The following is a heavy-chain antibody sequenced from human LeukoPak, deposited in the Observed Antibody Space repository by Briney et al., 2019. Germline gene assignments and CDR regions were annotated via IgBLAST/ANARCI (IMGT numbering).Heavy chain of an antibody. J-gene: IGHJ4*02. CDR2: IYDSGST. CDR3: AREGAGNYYDSSGYYPLDY. CDR1: GASISGSGYY. V-gene: IGHV4-39*07. Sequence: SETLSLTCTVSGASISGSGYYWGWIRQPPGKGLEWIGNIYDSGSTNYNPSLKSRVTMSVDTSKNQFSLKLSSVTAADTAVYYCAREGAGNYYDSSGYYPLDYWGQGTLVTVSS. D-gene: IGHD3-22*01.